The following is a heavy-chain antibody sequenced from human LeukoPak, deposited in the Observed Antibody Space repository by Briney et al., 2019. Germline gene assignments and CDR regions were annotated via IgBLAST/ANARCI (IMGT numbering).Heavy chain of an antibody. Sequence: PGGSLRLSCAASGFTVSSNYMSWVRQAPGKGLEWVANINEDGSENYYVDSVKGRFTISRDNAKKSLYLEMNSLRAEDTALYFCARHEGSGWDSWGQGTLVTVSS. CDR2: INEDGSEN. CDR1: GFTVSSNY. J-gene: IGHJ4*02. CDR3: ARHEGSGWDS. D-gene: IGHD6-19*01. V-gene: IGHV3-7*01.